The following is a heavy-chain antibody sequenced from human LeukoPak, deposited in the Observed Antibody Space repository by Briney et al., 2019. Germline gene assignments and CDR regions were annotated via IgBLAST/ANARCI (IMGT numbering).Heavy chain of an antibody. CDR2: IYYSGST. D-gene: IGHD2-21*02. Sequence: PSETLSLTCSVSGDSISSGGYYWSWIRQHPGTGLEWIGYIYYSGSTYYNPSLKSRVTISVDTSKNQFSLKLSSVTAADTAVYYCARVGAMYCGGDCYYVDYWGQGTLVTVSS. V-gene: IGHV4-31*03. J-gene: IGHJ4*02. CDR1: GDSISSGGYY. CDR3: ARVGAMYCGGDCYYVDY.